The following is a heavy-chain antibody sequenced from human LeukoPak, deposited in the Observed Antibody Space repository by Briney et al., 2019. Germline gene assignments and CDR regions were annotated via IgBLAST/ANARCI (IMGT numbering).Heavy chain of an antibody. J-gene: IGHJ4*02. D-gene: IGHD6-19*01. Sequence: GGSLRLSCAAYGFTFRSYAMHWVRQAPGKGLEWEAAISYDGSNKNYADSVKGRFTISRDNSKTTLYLQMNSLRAEDTAVYYCARGVRIAVAGNIDYWGQGTLVTVSS. CDR3: ARGVRIAVAGNIDY. CDR1: GFTFRSYA. V-gene: IGHV3-30*04. CDR2: ISYDGSNK.